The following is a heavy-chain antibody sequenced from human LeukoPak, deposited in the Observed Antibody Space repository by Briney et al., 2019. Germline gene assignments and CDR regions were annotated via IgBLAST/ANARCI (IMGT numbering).Heavy chain of an antibody. J-gene: IGHJ5*02. D-gene: IGHD3-3*01. CDR2: INHSGST. Sequence: PSETLSLTCAVYGGSFSRYYWSWIRQPPGKGLEWIGEINHSGSTNYNPSLKSRVTISVDTSKNQFSLKLSSVTAADTAVYYCARGRTYYDFNWFDPWGQGTLVTVSS. V-gene: IGHV4-34*01. CDR3: ARGRTYYDFNWFDP. CDR1: GGSFSRYY.